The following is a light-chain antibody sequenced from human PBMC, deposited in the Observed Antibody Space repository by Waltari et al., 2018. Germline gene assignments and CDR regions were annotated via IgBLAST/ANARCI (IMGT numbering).Light chain of an antibody. V-gene: IGKV3-11*01. J-gene: IGKJ2*01. CDR3: QERSDWPPT. CDR1: QSVSSY. Sequence: EIVLTQSPATLSLSPGERATLSCRASQSVSSYLAWYQQKPGQAPRLLIYDVSNRATGIPARFSSSGSGTDFTLTISSLEPEDFAVYYCQERSDWPPTFGQGTKLEIK. CDR2: DVS.